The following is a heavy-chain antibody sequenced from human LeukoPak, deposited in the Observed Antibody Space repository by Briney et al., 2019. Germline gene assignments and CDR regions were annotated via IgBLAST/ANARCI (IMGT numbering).Heavy chain of an antibody. CDR3: AREDYGGNLDAFDI. D-gene: IGHD4-23*01. CDR2: IYYSGST. CDR1: GGSVSSGSYY. V-gene: IGHV4-61*01. J-gene: IGHJ3*02. Sequence: PSETLSLTCTVSGGSVSSGSYYWSWIRQPPGKGLEWIGYIYYSGSTNYNPSLKSRVTISVDTSKNQFSLKLSSVTAADTAVYYCAREDYGGNLDAFDIWGQGTMVTVSS.